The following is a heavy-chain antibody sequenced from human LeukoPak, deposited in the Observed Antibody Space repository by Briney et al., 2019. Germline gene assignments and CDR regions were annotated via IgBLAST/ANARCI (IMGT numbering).Heavy chain of an antibody. CDR1: GGSVSGYY. V-gene: IGHV4-34*01. J-gene: IGHJ4*02. CDR3: ASSDYGGNSGADY. CDR2: INHSGST. Sequence: SETLSLTCAVYGGSVSGYYWSWIRQAPGKGLEWIGEINHSGSTNYNPSLKSRVTISVDTSKNQFSLKLSSVTAADTAVYYCASSDYGGNSGADYWGQGTLVTVSS. D-gene: IGHD4-23*01.